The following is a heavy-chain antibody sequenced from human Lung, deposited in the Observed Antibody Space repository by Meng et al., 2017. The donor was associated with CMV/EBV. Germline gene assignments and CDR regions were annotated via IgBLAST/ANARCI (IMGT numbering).Heavy chain of an antibody. CDR2: IRYDEKTK. CDR1: GFNFKIFG. CDR3: VKDFPGDCYPLCYYFSHGMEV. D-gene: IGHD2-21*01. Sequence: GGSXRLXCATSGFNFKIFGMHWLRQLPGKGLEWVAFIRYDEKTKYYADSVKGRFTIFRDNSKNTLYLQMNSLRVEDTAVYYCVKDFPGDCYPLCYYFSHGMEVWXQGTXVNGAS. J-gene: IGHJ6*02. V-gene: IGHV3-30*02.